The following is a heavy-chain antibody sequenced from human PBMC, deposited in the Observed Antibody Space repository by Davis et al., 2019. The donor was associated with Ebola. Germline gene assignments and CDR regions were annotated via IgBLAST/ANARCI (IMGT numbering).Heavy chain of an antibody. CDR2: ISGSGGST. V-gene: IGHV3-23*01. Sequence: SCAASGFTFSSYAMSWVRQAPGKGLEWVSAISGSGGSTYYADSVKGRFTISRDNSKNTLYLQMNSLRAEDTAVYYCAKGGFWSGYAFDYWGQGTLVTVSS. CDR1: GFTFSSYA. D-gene: IGHD3-3*01. CDR3: AKGGFWSGYAFDY. J-gene: IGHJ4*02.